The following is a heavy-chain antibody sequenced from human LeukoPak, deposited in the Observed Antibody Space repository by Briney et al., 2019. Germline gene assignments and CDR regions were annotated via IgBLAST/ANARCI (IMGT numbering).Heavy chain of an antibody. Sequence: SETLSLTCTVSGGSISSYYWSWIRQPPGKGLEWIGYIYYSGSTNYNPSLKSRVTISVDTSKNQFSLKLSSVTAADTAVYYCVRSDDFWSGYYGYWGQGTLVTVSS. CDR3: VRSDDFWSGYYGY. J-gene: IGHJ4*02. CDR2: IYYSGST. D-gene: IGHD3-3*01. CDR1: GGSISSYY. V-gene: IGHV4-59*01.